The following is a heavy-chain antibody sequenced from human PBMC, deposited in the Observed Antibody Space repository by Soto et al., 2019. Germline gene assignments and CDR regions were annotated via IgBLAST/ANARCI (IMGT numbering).Heavy chain of an antibody. CDR3: ARGRIVASIHDAFEI. Sequence: GQLLQSGDEVKKPGASVRVSCRASGYDFTSYGISWVRQAPGQGLEWVSWISAYNGKRDTAQKFQGRVTMTLETSTDTAHMELGDLTSADTAVYYCARGRIVASIHDAFEIWGQGTMVAVSS. CDR1: GYDFTSYG. CDR2: ISAYNGKR. J-gene: IGHJ3*02. V-gene: IGHV1-18*01. D-gene: IGHD2-21*01.